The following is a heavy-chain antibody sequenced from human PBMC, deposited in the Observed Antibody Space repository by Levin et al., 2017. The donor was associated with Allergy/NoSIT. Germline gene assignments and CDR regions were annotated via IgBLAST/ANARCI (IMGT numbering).Heavy chain of an antibody. CDR1: GFTFSSYA. CDR3: ARDRTRAARHKPVFDY. J-gene: IGHJ4*02. V-gene: IGHV3-30-3*01. D-gene: IGHD5-18*01. CDR2: ISYDGSNK. Sequence: SCAASGFTFSSYAMHWVRQAPGKGLEWVAVISYDGSNKYYADSVKGRFTISRDNSKNTLYLQMNSLRAEDTAVYYCARDRTRAARHKPVFDYWGQGTLVTVSS.